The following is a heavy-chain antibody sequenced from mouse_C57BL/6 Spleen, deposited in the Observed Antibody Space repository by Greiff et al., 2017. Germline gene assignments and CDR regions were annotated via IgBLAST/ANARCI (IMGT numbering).Heavy chain of an antibody. Sequence: VQLKESDAELVKPGASVKISCKVSGYTFTDHTIHWMKQRPEQGLEWIGYIYPRDGSTKYNEKFKGKATLTADKSSSTAYMQLNSLTSEDSAVYFCARTNYYSNYNYAMDYWGQGTSVTVSS. CDR1: GYTFTDHT. CDR2: IYPRDGST. V-gene: IGHV1-78*01. CDR3: ARTNYYSNYNYAMDY. D-gene: IGHD2-5*01. J-gene: IGHJ4*01.